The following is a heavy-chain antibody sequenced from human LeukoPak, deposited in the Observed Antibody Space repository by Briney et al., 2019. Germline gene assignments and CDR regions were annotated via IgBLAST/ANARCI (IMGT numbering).Heavy chain of an antibody. CDR3: ASGSGSYHYYFDY. V-gene: IGHV3-30*03. D-gene: IGHD3-10*01. J-gene: IGHJ4*02. Sequence: SGGSLRLSCAASGFTFSSYGMHWVRQAPGKGLEWVAVISYDGSNKYYADSVKGRFTISRDNSKDTLYLQMNSLRAEDTAVYYCASGSGSYHYYFDYWGQGTLVTVSS. CDR1: GFTFSSYG. CDR2: ISYDGSNK.